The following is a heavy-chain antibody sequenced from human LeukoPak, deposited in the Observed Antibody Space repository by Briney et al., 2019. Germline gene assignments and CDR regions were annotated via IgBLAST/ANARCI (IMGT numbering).Heavy chain of an antibody. D-gene: IGHD2-2*01. CDR2: IRYDGTNK. CDR1: GFTFSNYG. J-gene: IGHJ4*02. Sequence: GGSLRLSCAASGFTFSNYGMHWVRQAPGKGLEWVAFIRYDGTNKYYADSVRGRFTISRDNSKDTLYQQMNSLRAEDTAVYYCAKDAAASTYYFDYWGQGTLVTVSS. V-gene: IGHV3-30*02. CDR3: AKDAAASTYYFDY.